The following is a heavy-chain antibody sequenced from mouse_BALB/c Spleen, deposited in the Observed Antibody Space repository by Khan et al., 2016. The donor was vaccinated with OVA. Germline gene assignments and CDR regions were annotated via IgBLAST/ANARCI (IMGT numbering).Heavy chain of an antibody. CDR2: IGYSGNT. D-gene: IGHD1-1*01. J-gene: IGHJ2*01. CDR3: ASEMLVLRDPGYFDD. Sequence: EVQLQESGPGLLKPSQSLSLTCTVTGYSITSYCAWNWIRHFPGNKMEWIAYIGYSGNTTYIPSFRSRISFTLDTSKNQFYLQLNSVTTEDTATYYCASEMLVLRDPGYFDDWGEGTTLTVSS. V-gene: IGHV3-2*02. CDR1: GYSITSYCA.